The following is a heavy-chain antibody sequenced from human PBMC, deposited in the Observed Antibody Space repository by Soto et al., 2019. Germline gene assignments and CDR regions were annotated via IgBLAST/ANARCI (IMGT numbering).Heavy chain of an antibody. CDR2: INTNTGNP. Sequence: GASVKVSCKASGYTFTSYAMNWVRQAPGQGHEWMGWINTNTGNPTYAQGFTGRFVFSLDTSVSTAYLQICSLKAEDTAVYYCARDRPLHYSEGDYYYYYGMDVWGQGTTVTVSS. CDR1: GYTFTSYA. CDR3: ARDRPLHYSEGDYYYYYGMDV. V-gene: IGHV7-4-1*01. D-gene: IGHD4-4*01. J-gene: IGHJ6*02.